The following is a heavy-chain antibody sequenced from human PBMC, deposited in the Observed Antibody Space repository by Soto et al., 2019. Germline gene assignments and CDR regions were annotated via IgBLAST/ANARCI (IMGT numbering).Heavy chain of an antibody. Sequence: SETLSLTCTVSGGSISSYYWSWIRQPPGKGLEWIGYIYYSGSTNYNPSLKSRVTISVDTSKNQFSLKLSSVTAADTAVYYCARLVRRSWYPPTYYFDYWGQGTLGTVSS. CDR1: GGSISSYY. CDR3: ARLVRRSWYPPTYYFDY. V-gene: IGHV4-59*01. D-gene: IGHD6-13*01. J-gene: IGHJ4*02. CDR2: IYYSGST.